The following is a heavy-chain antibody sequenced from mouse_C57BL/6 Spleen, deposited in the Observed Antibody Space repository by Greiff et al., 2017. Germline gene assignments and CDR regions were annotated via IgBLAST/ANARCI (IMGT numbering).Heavy chain of an antibody. D-gene: IGHD4-1*02. CDR2: IDPSDSYT. J-gene: IGHJ3*01. CDR3: QLGRTGAD. Sequence: QVQLQQSGPELVKPGASVKLSCKASGYTFTSYWMQWVKQRPGQGLEWIGEIDPSDSYTNYNQKFKGKATLTVDTSSSTAYMQLSSPTSEDSAVYYCQLGRTGADWGQGTLGTVS. CDR1: GYTFTSYW. V-gene: IGHV1-50*01.